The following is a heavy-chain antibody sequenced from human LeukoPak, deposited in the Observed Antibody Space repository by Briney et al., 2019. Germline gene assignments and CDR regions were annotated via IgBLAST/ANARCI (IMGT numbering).Heavy chain of an antibody. CDR3: ANTDSSWYGAEDWFDP. CDR2: ISGSGGST. J-gene: IGHJ5*02. D-gene: IGHD6-13*01. V-gene: IGHV3-23*01. Sequence: GGSLRLSCAASGFTFSSYAMSWVRKAPGKGLEWVSAISGSGGSTYYADSVKGRFTISRDNSKNTLYLQMNSLRAEDTAVYYCANTDSSWYGAEDWFDPWGQGTLVTVSS. CDR1: GFTFSSYA.